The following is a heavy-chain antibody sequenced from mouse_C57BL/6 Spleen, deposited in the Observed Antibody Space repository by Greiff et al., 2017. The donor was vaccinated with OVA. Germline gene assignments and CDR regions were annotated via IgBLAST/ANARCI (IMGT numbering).Heavy chain of an antibody. J-gene: IGHJ3*01. D-gene: IGHD3-1*01. CDR3: AISGASWFAY. Sequence: QVQLQQPGAELVKPGASVKMSCKASGYTFTSYWITWVKQRPGQGLEWIGDIYPGSGSTNYNEKSKSKATLTVDTSSSTAYMQLSILTSEDSAVYYCAISGASWFAYWGQGTLVTVSA. CDR1: GYTFTSYW. V-gene: IGHV1-55*01. CDR2: IYPGSGST.